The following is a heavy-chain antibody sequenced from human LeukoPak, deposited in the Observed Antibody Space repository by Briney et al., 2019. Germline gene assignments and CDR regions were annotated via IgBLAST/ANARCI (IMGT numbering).Heavy chain of an antibody. D-gene: IGHD1-1*01. CDR3: ARAPIFWNDVWY. CDR1: GFTVSSNY. CDR2: IYSGGST. V-gene: IGHV3-66*01. Sequence: GGSLRLSCAASGFTVSSNYMSWVRQAPGKGLEWVSVIYSGGSTYYADSVKGRFTISRDNSKNTLYLQMNSLRVEDTAVYYCARAPIFWNDVWYWGQGTLVTVSS. J-gene: IGHJ4*02.